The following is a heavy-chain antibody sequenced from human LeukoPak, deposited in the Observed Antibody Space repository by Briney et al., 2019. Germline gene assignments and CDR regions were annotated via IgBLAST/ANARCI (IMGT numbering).Heavy chain of an antibody. CDR1: GFTFSSYS. D-gene: IGHD3-10*01. CDR3: ASEVDYYGSGSYYTSFGYYYGMDV. J-gene: IGHJ6*02. V-gene: IGHV3-21*01. CDR2: ISSSSSYI. Sequence: PGGSLRLSCAASGFTFSSYSMNWVRQAPGKGLEWVSSISSSSSYIYYADSVKGRFTISRDNAKNSLYLQMNSLRAEDTAVYYCASEVDYYGSGSYYTSFGYYYGMDVWGQGTTVTVSS.